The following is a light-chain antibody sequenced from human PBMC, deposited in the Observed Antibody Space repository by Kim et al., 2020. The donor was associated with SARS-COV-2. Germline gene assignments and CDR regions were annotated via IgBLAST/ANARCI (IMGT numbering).Light chain of an antibody. V-gene: IGKV3D-15*01. CDR2: GAS. Sequence: VSPGERSTLSCRASQSVSRNLAWCQQKPGQAPRLLIYGASIRAAGIPARFSGSGSGTDFTLTISGLQSEDFAVYYCQQYKDWPPYTFGQGTKLEI. J-gene: IGKJ2*01. CDR3: QQYKDWPPYT. CDR1: QSVSRN.